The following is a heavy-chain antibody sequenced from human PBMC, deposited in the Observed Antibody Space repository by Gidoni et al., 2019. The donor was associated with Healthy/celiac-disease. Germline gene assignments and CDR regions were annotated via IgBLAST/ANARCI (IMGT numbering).Heavy chain of an antibody. CDR1: GFTFSSYD. V-gene: IGHV3-23*01. Sequence: EVQLLESGGGLVQPGGSLRLSCSASGFTFSSYDMSCVRQAPGKGLEWVSAISGSGGSTYYADSVKGRFTISRDNSKNTLYLQMNSLRAEDTAVYYCAKDILVVPAAMGAFDIWGQGTMVTVSS. D-gene: IGHD2-2*01. J-gene: IGHJ3*02. CDR3: AKDILVVPAAMGAFDI. CDR2: ISGSGGST.